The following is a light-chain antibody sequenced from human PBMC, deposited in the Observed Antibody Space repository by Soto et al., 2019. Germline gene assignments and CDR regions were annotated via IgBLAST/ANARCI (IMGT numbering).Light chain of an antibody. J-gene: IGKJ2*01. CDR2: AAS. CDR1: QSISSY. CDR3: PQRYITSYT. Sequence: DIPMTQSPSSLSASVGDRVTITCRASQSISSYLKCYQQKPGKAPKLLIYAASSLQSGVPSRFSGRGSGTDFTLTISSLQPDDCATDACPQRYITSYTFGQGTKLEIK. V-gene: IGKV1-39*01.